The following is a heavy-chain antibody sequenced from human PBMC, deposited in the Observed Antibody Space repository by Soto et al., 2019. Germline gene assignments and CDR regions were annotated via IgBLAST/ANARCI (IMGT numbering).Heavy chain of an antibody. D-gene: IGHD3-22*01. J-gene: IGHJ6*02. Sequence: SGTLSLTCTAYGGSFSGYCWSWIRQPPGKGLEWIGEINHSGSTNYNPSLKSRVTISVDTSNNQFSRKLSSVTAADTAVDYGARDSNTHQYDSSGLDYYDYDVIDVWGQGTTVTGSS. V-gene: IGHV4-34*01. CDR1: GGSFSGYC. CDR3: ARDSNTHQYDSSGLDYYDYDVIDV. CDR2: INHSGST.